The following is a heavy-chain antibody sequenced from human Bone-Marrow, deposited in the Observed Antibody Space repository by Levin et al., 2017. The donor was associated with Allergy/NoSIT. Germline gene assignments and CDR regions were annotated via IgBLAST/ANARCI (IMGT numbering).Heavy chain of an antibody. Sequence: PSETLSLTCTVSGGSINTSGYWWGWIRQPPGKGLECIGSIFYSGTTSYNPSLKSRVTMSKDTSRNQFSLKLTSVTAADTAVYYCARRDEYCSRTSCLFDYWGQGTLVTVSS. CDR1: GGSINTSGYW. D-gene: IGHD2-2*01. CDR2: IFYSGTT. CDR3: ARRDEYCSRTSCLFDY. V-gene: IGHV4-39*01. J-gene: IGHJ4*02.